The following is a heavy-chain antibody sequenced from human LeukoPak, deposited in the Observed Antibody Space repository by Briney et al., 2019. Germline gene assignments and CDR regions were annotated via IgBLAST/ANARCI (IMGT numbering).Heavy chain of an antibody. Sequence: ASVKVSCKASGYTYTGYYMHWVRQAPGQGLEWMGWINPNSGGTHYAQKFQGRVTMTRETSISTAYMELSRLRSDDTAVYYCARGDLLRFLEWSYFDYWGQGTLVTVSS. CDR2: INPNSGGT. V-gene: IGHV1-2*02. D-gene: IGHD3-3*01. CDR3: ARGDLLRFLEWSYFDY. J-gene: IGHJ4*02. CDR1: GYTYTGYY.